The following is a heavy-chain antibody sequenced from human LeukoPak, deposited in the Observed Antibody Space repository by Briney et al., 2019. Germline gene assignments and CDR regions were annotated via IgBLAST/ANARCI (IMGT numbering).Heavy chain of an antibody. CDR3: ARGWPYGGLDY. V-gene: IGHV1-69*13. D-gene: IGHD4-17*01. CDR1: GYTFTSYD. Sequence: ASVKVSCKASGYTFTSYDINWVRQATGQGLEWMGGIIPIFGTANYAQKFQGRVTITADESTSTAYMELSSLRSEDAAVYYCARGWPYGGLDYWGQGTLVTVSS. CDR2: IIPIFGTA. J-gene: IGHJ4*02.